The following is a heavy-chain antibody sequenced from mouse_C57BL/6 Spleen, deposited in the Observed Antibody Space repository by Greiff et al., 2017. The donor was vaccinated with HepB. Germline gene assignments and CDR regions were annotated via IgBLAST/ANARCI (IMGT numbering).Heavy chain of an antibody. J-gene: IGHJ1*03. V-gene: IGHV1-69*01. CDR1: GYTFTSYW. CDR2: IDPSDSYT. Sequence: QVQLQQPGAELVMPGASVKLSCKASGYTFTSYWMHWVKQRPGQGLEWIGEIDPSDSYTNYNQKFKGKSTLTVDKSSSTAYMQLSSLTSEDSAVYYCARSYKTWYFDVWGTGTTVTGSS. CDR3: ARSYKTWYFDV.